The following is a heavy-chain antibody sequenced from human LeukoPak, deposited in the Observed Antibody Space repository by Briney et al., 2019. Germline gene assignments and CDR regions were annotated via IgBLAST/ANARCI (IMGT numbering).Heavy chain of an antibody. CDR2: INPNSGGT. CDR1: GYTFTGYY. V-gene: IGHV1-2*06. D-gene: IGHD1-26*01. Sequence: GASVKVSCKASGYTFTGYYMHWVRQAPGQGLEWMGRINPNSGGTNYAQKFQGRVTMTRDTSISTAYMELSRLRSDDTAVYYCAREEGAIVGATSDGYWGQGTLVPVSS. CDR3: AREEGAIVGATSDGY. J-gene: IGHJ4*02.